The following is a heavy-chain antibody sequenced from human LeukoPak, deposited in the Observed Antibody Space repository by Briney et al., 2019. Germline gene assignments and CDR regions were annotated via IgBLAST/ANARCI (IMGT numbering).Heavy chain of an antibody. Sequence: QPGRSLRLSCAASGFIFRSYAMHWVRQAPGKGLEWVAVISYDGSNKYYVDSVKGRFTISRDNSKNTLYLQMNSLRAEDTAVYYCAGSDCSSTSCSTTYYYYYMDVWGKGTTVTVSS. J-gene: IGHJ6*03. CDR2: ISYDGSNK. CDR1: GFIFRSYA. V-gene: IGHV3-30-3*01. D-gene: IGHD2-2*01. CDR3: AGSDCSSTSCSTTYYYYYMDV.